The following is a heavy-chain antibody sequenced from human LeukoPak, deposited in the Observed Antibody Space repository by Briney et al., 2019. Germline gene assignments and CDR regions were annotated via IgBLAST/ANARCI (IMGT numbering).Heavy chain of an antibody. CDR2: IYTSGST. Sequence: SETLSLTCTVSGGSISSGSYYWSWIRQPAGKGLEWIGRIYTSGSTNYNPSLKSRVTISVDTSKNQFSLKLSSVTAADKAVYYCARRRRYSYGSNFDHWGQGTLVTVSS. V-gene: IGHV4-61*02. D-gene: IGHD5-18*01. CDR1: GGSISSGSYY. J-gene: IGHJ4*02. CDR3: ARRRRYSYGSNFDH.